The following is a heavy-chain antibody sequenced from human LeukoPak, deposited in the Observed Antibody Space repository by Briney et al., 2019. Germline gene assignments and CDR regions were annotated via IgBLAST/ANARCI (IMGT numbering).Heavy chain of an antibody. CDR1: GGSISSYY. CDR2: IYYTGNS. Sequence: SETLSLTCTVSGGSISSYYGSWIRQPPGKGLEWLGYIYYTGNSNYNPSLESRFTMSLDTSTNQFSLRLSSVTAADTAVYYCARRYTNSWFFDYWGQGALVTVSS. V-gene: IGHV4-59*08. J-gene: IGHJ4*02. CDR3: ARRYTNSWFFDY. D-gene: IGHD2-2*02.